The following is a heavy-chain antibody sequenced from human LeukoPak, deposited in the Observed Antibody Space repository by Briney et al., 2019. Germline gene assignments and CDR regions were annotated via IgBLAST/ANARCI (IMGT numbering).Heavy chain of an antibody. CDR1: GGTFSSYA. J-gene: IGHJ4*02. CDR3: ARDQEGFDY. CDR2: IYPRDGST. Sequence: SVKVSCKASGGTFSSYAISWVRQAPGQGLEWMGMIYPRDGSTSYAQKFQGRVTVTRDTSTSTVHMELSGLRSEDTAVYYCARDQEGFDYWGQGTLVTVSS. V-gene: IGHV1-46*01.